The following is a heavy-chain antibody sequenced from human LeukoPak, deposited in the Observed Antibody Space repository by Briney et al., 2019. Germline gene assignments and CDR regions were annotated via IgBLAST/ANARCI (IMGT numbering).Heavy chain of an antibody. D-gene: IGHD5-12*01. V-gene: IGHV3-48*02. CDR1: GFTFSTYR. Sequence: PGGSLRLSCAVSGFTFSTYRMNWVRQAPGMGLERVSYISSSSSITYYADSVKGRFTISRDNAKNSLFLQMDSLRDEDTAVYYCARSGYSGYEFDHWGQGTRVTVSS. CDR3: ARSGYSGYEFDH. J-gene: IGHJ4*02. CDR2: ISSSSSIT.